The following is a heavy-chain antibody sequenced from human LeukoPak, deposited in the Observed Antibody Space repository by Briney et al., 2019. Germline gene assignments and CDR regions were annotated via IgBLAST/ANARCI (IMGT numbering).Heavy chain of an antibody. CDR2: IWYDGSNK. V-gene: IGHV3-33*01. CDR3: ARGLVYFVY. Sequence: PGRSLRLSCAASGFTFSSYGMHWVRQAPGKGQEWVAVIWYDGSNKYYADSVKGRFTISRDNSKNTLYLQMNSLRAEDTAVYYCARGLVYFVYWGEGTLVTVSS. CDR1: GFTFSSYG. J-gene: IGHJ4*02. D-gene: IGHD3/OR15-3a*01.